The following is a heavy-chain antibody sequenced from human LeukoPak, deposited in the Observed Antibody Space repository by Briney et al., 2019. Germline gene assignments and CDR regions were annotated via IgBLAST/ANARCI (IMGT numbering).Heavy chain of an antibody. J-gene: IGHJ4*02. Sequence: GGSLRLSCAASGFTVSTYYMTGVRQAPGKGLERVTVIYSGGSTYYADSVMGRFTGSRDNSKNTLYLQMNSLRAEDTAMYYCARGLGYWTSTTCLLPFDYWGQGTLVTVSS. CDR3: ARGLGYWTSTTCLLPFDY. V-gene: IGHV3-53*01. CDR1: GFTVSTYY. D-gene: IGHD2-2*01. CDR2: IYSGGST.